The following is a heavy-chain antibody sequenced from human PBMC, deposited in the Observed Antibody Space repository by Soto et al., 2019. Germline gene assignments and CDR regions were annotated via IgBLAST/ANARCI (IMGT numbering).Heavy chain of an antibody. CDR3: ANGPRPDY. Sequence: GGSLRLSCAASGFLFSSYSMNWVRQAPGKGLEWVSAISGSGGSTYYADSVKGRFTISRDNSKNTLYLQMNSLRAEDTAVYYCANGPRPDYWGQGTLVTVSS. J-gene: IGHJ4*02. V-gene: IGHV3-23*01. CDR1: GFLFSSYS. CDR2: ISGSGGST.